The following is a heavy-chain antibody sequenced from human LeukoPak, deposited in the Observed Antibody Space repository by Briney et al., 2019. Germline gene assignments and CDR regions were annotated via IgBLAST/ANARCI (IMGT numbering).Heavy chain of an antibody. Sequence: SETLSLTCAVYGGSFSGYYWSWIRQPPGKGLEWIGEINHSGSTNYNPSLKSRVTISVDTSKNQFSLQLNSVTPEDTAVYYCARENTLVRGTRNSFDYWGRGTLVTVSS. CDR3: ARENTLVRGTRNSFDY. J-gene: IGHJ4*02. V-gene: IGHV4-34*01. D-gene: IGHD3-10*01. CDR1: GGSFSGYY. CDR2: INHSGST.